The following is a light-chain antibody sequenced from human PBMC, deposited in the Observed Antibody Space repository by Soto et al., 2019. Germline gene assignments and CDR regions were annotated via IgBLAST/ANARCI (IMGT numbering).Light chain of an antibody. Sequence: DIQMTQTPSSLSASVGDRVTITCWASQSIANYLNWYQQKPGKAPKLLIYAASNLRSGVPSRFSGSASGTDFTLTVSSLHPEDFATYYCQQSYNAPRTFGQGTKLEIE. CDR2: AAS. V-gene: IGKV1-39*01. J-gene: IGKJ2*01. CDR1: QSIANY. CDR3: QQSYNAPRT.